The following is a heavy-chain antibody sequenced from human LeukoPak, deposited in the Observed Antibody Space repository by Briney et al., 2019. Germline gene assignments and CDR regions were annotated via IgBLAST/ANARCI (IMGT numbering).Heavy chain of an antibody. CDR3: AGTTEGGYTYDYFYYYYMDV. V-gene: IGHV4-59*01. CDR1: GGSISSYY. J-gene: IGHJ6*03. CDR2: IYYSGST. D-gene: IGHD5-18*01. Sequence: SETLSLTCSVSGGSISSYYWSWIRQPPGKGLEWIGYIYYSGSTNYNPSLKSRVTISVDTSKNQFSLKLSSVTAADTAVYYCAGTTEGGYTYDYFYYYYMDVWGKGTTVTISS.